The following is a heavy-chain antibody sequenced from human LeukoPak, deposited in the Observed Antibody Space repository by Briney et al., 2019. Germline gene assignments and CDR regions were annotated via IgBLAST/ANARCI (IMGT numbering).Heavy chain of an antibody. V-gene: IGHV5-51*01. CDR3: ARQSSGYDILTGYPDY. D-gene: IGHD3-9*01. J-gene: IGHJ4*02. Sequence: GESLKISCKGSGYSFTSYWIGWVRQMPGKGLEWMGIIYPGDSDTRYSPSFQGQVTVSADKSISTAYLQWSSLKASDTAMYYCARQSSGYDILTGYPDYWGQGTLVTVSS. CDR1: GYSFTSYW. CDR2: IYPGDSDT.